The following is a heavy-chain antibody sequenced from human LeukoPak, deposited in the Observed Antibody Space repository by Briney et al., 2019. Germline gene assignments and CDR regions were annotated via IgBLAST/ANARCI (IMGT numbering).Heavy chain of an antibody. V-gene: IGHV3-48*04. J-gene: IGHJ2*01. CDR2: ISGPSNNI. D-gene: IGHD6-19*01. CDR1: GFTFNTLH. CDR3: ARGVHITVSGWHFDF. Sequence: GGSLRLSCAASGFTFNTLHINWVRQAPGKGLEWISFISGPSNNIDYADSVRGRFTISRDYARNSVYLQMNSLRVDDTAVYYCARGVHITVSGWHFDFWGRGAQVTVSS.